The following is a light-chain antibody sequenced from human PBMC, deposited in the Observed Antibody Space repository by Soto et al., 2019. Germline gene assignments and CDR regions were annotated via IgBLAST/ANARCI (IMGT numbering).Light chain of an antibody. CDR1: QTVSSN. CDR3: KRYHIWPLT. Sequence: LLTQPPVTLSVSPGERATLSCRASQTVSSNLAWYQQKPGQAPRLLIYDASTRATGPPARFSGSGSGTEFTLTISSLQSEDVAGYCSKRYHIWPLTSAGGTRV. CDR2: DAS. V-gene: IGKV3-15*01. J-gene: IGKJ4*01.